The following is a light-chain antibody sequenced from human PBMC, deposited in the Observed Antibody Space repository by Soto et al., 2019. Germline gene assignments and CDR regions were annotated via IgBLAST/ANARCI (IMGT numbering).Light chain of an antibody. CDR3: QQYMNYAT. V-gene: IGKV1-5*01. Sequence: DIRMTQSPSTLSAYVGDRVTFTCRASQSISTWLAWYQQKPGKAPKLLIYDASSLQSDVPSRFGGSGSGTEFTLTISALQTDDFASYYCQQYMNYATFGQGTKVDIK. CDR2: DAS. CDR1: QSISTW. J-gene: IGKJ1*01.